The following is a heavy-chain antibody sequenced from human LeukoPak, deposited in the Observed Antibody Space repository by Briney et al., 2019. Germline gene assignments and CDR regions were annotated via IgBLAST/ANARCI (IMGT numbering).Heavy chain of an antibody. J-gene: IGHJ4*02. V-gene: IGHV3-21*01. CDR2: ISSSSSYI. CDR1: GFTFSSYS. D-gene: IGHD4-17*01. CDR3: ARAQVDDYGDRYYFDY. Sequence: GGSLRLSCAASGFTFSSYSMNWVRQAPGKGLEWVSSISSSSSYIYYADSVKGRFTISRDNAKNSLYLQMNSLRAEDTAVYYCARAQVDDYGDRYYFDYWGQGTLVTVSS.